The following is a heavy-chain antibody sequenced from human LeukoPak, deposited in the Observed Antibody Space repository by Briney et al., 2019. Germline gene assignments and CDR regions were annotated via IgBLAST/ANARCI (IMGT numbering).Heavy chain of an antibody. J-gene: IGHJ2*01. CDR1: GYTFTAHY. Sequence: GASVKVSCKASGYTFTAHYIHWVRQAPGQGLEWMGWIDPNSGGTNYAQRFLGSVTMTGDTSINTAFMEVRRLRSDDTAIYYCARGRGTTMVRGVITNYFDLWGRGSLVTVSS. CDR3: ARGRGTTMVRGVITNYFDL. V-gene: IGHV1-2*02. CDR2: IDPNSGGT. D-gene: IGHD3-10*01.